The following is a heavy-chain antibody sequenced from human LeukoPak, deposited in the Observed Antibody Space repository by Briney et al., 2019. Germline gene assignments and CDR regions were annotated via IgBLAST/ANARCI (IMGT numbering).Heavy chain of an antibody. D-gene: IGHD4-23*01. V-gene: IGHV1-2*02. J-gene: IGHJ2*01. CDR2: INPNSGGT. Sequence: ASVKVSRKASGYTFTGYYMHWVRQAPGQRLEWMGWINPNSGGTNYAQKFQGRVTMTRDTSISTAYMELSRLRSDDTAVYYCARVRVGGNSDWYFDLWGRGTLVNVSS. CDR3: ARVRVGGNSDWYFDL. CDR1: GYTFTGYY.